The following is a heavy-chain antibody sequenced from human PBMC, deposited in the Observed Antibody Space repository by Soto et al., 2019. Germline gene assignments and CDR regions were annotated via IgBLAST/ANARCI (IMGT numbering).Heavy chain of an antibody. Sequence: QVQLVQSGAEVKKPGSSVKVSCKASGGTFTNYAVSWVRQAPGQGPEWMGDIIPLFVTTNYAQKFQGRLTIVADESTSTGYMELTNLRSEDTALYYCARVAYTSRATHWFDCWGQGTLVTVSS. CDR3: ARVAYTSRATHWFDC. J-gene: IGHJ5*01. CDR2: IIPLFVTT. V-gene: IGHV1-69*01. D-gene: IGHD3-16*01. CDR1: GGTFTNYA.